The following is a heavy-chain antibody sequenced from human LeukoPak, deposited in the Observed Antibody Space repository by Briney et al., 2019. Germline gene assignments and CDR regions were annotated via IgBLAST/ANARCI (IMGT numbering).Heavy chain of an antibody. CDR2: IIPILGIA. J-gene: IGHJ4*02. V-gene: IGHV1-69*04. CDR3: AILTVVTPFDY. CDR1: GGTFSSYA. Sequence: GASVKVSCKASGGTFSSYAISWVRQAPGQGLEWMGRIIPILGIANYAQKFQGRVTITADKSTSTAYMELCSLRSEDTAVYYCAILTVVTPFDYWGQGTLVTVSS. D-gene: IGHD4-23*01.